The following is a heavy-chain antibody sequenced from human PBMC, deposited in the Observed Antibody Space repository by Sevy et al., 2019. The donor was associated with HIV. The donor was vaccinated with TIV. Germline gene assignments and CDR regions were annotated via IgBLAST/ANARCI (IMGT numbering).Heavy chain of an antibody. D-gene: IGHD2-8*01. V-gene: IGHV4-39*01. CDR3: ARGGGYCTNGVCYSNWFDP. CDR1: GGSISSSSYY. CDR2: IYYSAST. Sequence: SETLSLTCTVSGGSISSSSYYWGWIRQPPGKGLEWIGSIYYSASTYYNPSLKSRVTISVDTSKNQFSLKLSSVTAADTAVYYCARGGGYCTNGVCYSNWFDPWGQGTLVTVSS. J-gene: IGHJ5*02.